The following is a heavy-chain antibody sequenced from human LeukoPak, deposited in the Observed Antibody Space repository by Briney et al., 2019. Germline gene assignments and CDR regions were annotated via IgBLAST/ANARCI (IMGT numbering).Heavy chain of an antibody. CDR3: ARLIVVVVAATADY. V-gene: IGHV4-39*01. J-gene: IGHJ4*02. D-gene: IGHD2-15*01. CDR1: GGSISSSSAY. Sequence: SETLSLTCTVSGGSISSSSAYWGWIRQPPGKGLEWIGSIYYSKNTYYNPSLKSRVTISADTSKNQFSLKLSSVTAADTAVYYCARLIVVVVAATADYWGQGTLVTVSS. CDR2: IYYSKNT.